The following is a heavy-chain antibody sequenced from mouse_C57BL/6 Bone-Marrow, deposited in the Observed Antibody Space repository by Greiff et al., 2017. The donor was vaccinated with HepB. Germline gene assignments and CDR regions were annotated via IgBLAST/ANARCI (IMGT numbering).Heavy chain of an antibody. CDR3: ARCYDGYYGFAY. CDR1: GYTFTNYW. J-gene: IGHJ3*01. V-gene: IGHV1-63*01. Sequence: VKLQESGAELVRPGTSVKMSCKASGYTFTNYWIGWAKQRPGHGLEWIGDIYPGGGYTNYNEKFKGKATLTADKSSSTAYMQFSSLTSEDSAIYYCARCYDGYYGFAYWGQGTLVTVSA. D-gene: IGHD2-3*01. CDR2: IYPGGGYT.